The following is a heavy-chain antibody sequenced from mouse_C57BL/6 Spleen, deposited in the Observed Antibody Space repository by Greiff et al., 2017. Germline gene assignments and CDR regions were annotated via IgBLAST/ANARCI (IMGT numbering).Heavy chain of an antibody. Sequence: EVKLMESEGGLVQPGSSMKLSCTASGFTFSDYYMAWVRQVPEKGLEWVANINYDGSSTYYLDSLKSRFIISRDNAKNILYLQMSSLKSEDTATYYCAREKSSFFDVWGTGTTVTVSS. J-gene: IGHJ1*03. V-gene: IGHV5-16*01. CDR3: AREKSSFFDV. CDR1: GFTFSDYY. D-gene: IGHD1-1*01. CDR2: INYDGSST.